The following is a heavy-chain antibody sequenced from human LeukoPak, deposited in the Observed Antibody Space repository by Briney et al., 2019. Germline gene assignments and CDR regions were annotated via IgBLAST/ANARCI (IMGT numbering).Heavy chain of an antibody. J-gene: IGHJ4*02. CDR2: IRYDGSSK. Sequence: GGSLRLSCAASGFTFSSYCMHWVRQAPGKGLEWVAFIRYDGSSKYYADSVKGRFTISRDNSKNTLYLQMNSLRAEDTAVYYCAKGSVGGYLRYYFDYWGQGTLVTVSS. V-gene: IGHV3-30*02. D-gene: IGHD3-22*01. CDR1: GFTFSSYC. CDR3: AKGSVGGYLRYYFDY.